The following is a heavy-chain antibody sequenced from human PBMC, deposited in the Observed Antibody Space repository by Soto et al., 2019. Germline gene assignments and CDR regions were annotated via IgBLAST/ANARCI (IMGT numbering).Heavy chain of an antibody. J-gene: IGHJ6*02. CDR1: GGTFSSYA. CDR2: IIPIFGTA. Sequence: SVKVSCKASGGTFSSYAISWVRQAPGQGLEWMGGIIPIFGTANYAQKFQGRVTITADESTSTAYMELSSLRSEDTAVYYCARASTYYDFWSGYYPEYYYYGMDVWGQGTTVTVSS. D-gene: IGHD3-3*01. CDR3: ARASTYYDFWSGYYPEYYYYGMDV. V-gene: IGHV1-69*13.